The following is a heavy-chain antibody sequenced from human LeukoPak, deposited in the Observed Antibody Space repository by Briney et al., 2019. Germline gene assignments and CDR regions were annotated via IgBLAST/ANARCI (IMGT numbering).Heavy chain of an antibody. Sequence: KPSETLSLTRAVSGYSISSGYYWGWIRQPPGKGLEWIGSIYYSGSTYYNPSLMSRVTISVGTSKTQFSLKLSSVTAADTALYYCARLTVAESFDFWGQGTMVTVSS. CDR3: ARLTVAESFDF. J-gene: IGHJ3*01. D-gene: IGHD4-23*01. CDR2: IYYSGST. V-gene: IGHV4-38-2*01. CDR1: GYSISSGYY.